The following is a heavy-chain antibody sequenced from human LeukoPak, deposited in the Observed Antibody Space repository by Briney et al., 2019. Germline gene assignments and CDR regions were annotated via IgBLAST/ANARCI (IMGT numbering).Heavy chain of an antibody. Sequence: GESLKISCKGSGYRFNAYWIAWVRQMPGKGLEWMGIIYPDDSDTRYSPSFQGQVTISADKSVRTAYLQWSSPKASDTAMYYCARPNITSYYDSRGYDAFDVWGQGTMVTVSS. V-gene: IGHV5-51*01. D-gene: IGHD3-22*01. CDR1: GYRFNAYW. CDR3: ARPNITSYYDSRGYDAFDV. J-gene: IGHJ3*01. CDR2: IYPDDSDT.